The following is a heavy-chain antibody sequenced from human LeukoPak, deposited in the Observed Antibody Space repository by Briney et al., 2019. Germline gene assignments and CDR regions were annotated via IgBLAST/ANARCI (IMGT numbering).Heavy chain of an antibody. CDR1: GGTFSSYA. V-gene: IGHV1-69*05. D-gene: IGHD3-3*01. Sequence: GASVKVSCKASGGTFSSYAISWVRQAPGQGFEWMGGIIPIFGTANYAQKFQGRVTITTDESTSTAYMELSSLRSEDTAVYYCARDYTTSYYDFWSGYYSYYYYMDVWGKGTTVTVSS. CDR2: IIPIFGTA. J-gene: IGHJ6*03. CDR3: ARDYTTSYYDFWSGYYSYYYYMDV.